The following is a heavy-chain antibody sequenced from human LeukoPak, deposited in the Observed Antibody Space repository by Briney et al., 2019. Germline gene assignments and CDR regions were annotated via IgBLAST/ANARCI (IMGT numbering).Heavy chain of an antibody. CDR1: GFTFSRHA. V-gene: IGHV3-23*01. Sequence: GGSLRLSCAASGFTFSRHAMSWVRQAPGKWLDWVSGISGSGDNTYDADSVKGRFTISRDNSKNTVYLQMNSLRAEDTAVYYCARGFRKIEYWGQGTLVTVSS. CDR2: ISGSGDNT. CDR3: ARGFRKIEY. J-gene: IGHJ4*02.